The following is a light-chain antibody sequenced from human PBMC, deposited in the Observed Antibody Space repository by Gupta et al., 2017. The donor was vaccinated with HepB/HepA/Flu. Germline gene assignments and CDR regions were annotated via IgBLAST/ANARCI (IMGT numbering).Light chain of an antibody. CDR2: KAS. V-gene: IGKV1-5*03. Sequence: DIQMTQSPSTLSASVGDRVTITCRASQSIGSWLAWYQQKPGKAPKLLIYKASRVESGVPSTFSGSGSGTEFTLTISSRQPEDFANYYCQQQNFSSRTFGQGTKVEIK. J-gene: IGKJ1*01. CDR3: QQQNFSSRT. CDR1: QSIGSW.